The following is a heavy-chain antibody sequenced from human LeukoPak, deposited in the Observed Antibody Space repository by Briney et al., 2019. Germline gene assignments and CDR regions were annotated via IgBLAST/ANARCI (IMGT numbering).Heavy chain of an antibody. D-gene: IGHD2-15*01. CDR3: ARGPYCSGGTCYSQYFDY. J-gene: IGHJ4*02. CDR2: ISAYNGNT. V-gene: IGHV1-18*01. Sequence: GASVKVSCKASGYTFISYGISWVRQAPGQGLEWMGWISAYNGNTNYAQKPQGRVTMTTDTSTSTAYMELRSLRSDDTAVYYCARGPYCSGGTCYSQYFDYWGQGTLVTVSS. CDR1: GYTFISYG.